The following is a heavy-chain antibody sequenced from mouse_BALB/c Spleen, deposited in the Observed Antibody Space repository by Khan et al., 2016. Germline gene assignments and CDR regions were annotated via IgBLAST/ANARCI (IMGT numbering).Heavy chain of an antibody. CDR3: ARLEDI. J-gene: IGHJ2*01. CDR2: IWAGGST. CDR1: GFSLTSYG. Sequence: QVQLKESGPGLVAPSQSLSITCTVSGFSLTSYGVHWVRQPPGKGLEWLGVIWAGGSTHNNSAIMSRLSISKDNSKNQVFLKMNSLPTDDTAMYYCARLEDIWGQGTTLTVSS. D-gene: IGHD1-3*01. V-gene: IGHV2-9*02.